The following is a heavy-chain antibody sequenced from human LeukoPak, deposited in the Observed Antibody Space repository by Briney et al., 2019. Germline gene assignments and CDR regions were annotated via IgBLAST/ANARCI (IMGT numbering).Heavy chain of an antibody. CDR2: ISSSSSYI. D-gene: IGHD3-3*01. V-gene: IGHV3-21*01. CDR3: ARDLHYDFWSGYYTGDVDYFDY. Sequence: GGSLRLSCAASGFTFSSYSMNWVRQAPGMGLEWVSSISSSSSYIYYADSVKGRFTISRDNAKNSLYLQMNSLRAEDTAVYYCARDLHYDFWSGYYTGDVDYFDYWGQGTLVTVSS. CDR1: GFTFSSYS. J-gene: IGHJ4*02.